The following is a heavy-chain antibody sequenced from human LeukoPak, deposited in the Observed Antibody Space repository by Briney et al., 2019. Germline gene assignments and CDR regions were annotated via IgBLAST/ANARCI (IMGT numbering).Heavy chain of an antibody. V-gene: IGHV4-4*07. Sequence: PSETLSLTCTVCGGSISNYYWSWIRQPAGKGLEWIGRIYSSGTTIYNPSLKSRVTMSVDTSKNQFSLKLSSVTAADTAVYFCASGSSGYDPWGQGTLVTVCS. J-gene: IGHJ5*02. CDR2: IYSSGTT. CDR1: GGSISNYY. CDR3: ASGSSGYDP. D-gene: IGHD5-12*01.